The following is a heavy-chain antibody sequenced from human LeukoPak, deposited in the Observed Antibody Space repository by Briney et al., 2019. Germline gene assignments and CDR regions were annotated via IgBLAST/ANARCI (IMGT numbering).Heavy chain of an antibody. J-gene: IGHJ6*02. Sequence: GASVKVSCKASGYTFTSYGITWVRQAPGQGLEWMGWISPYNGNTNYAQKLQGRVTMTTDTSTSTAYMELRSLRSDDTAVYYCARDGTYGYCSGGSCPPWDYYYGMDVWGQGTTVTVSS. CDR2: ISPYNGNT. CDR1: GYTFTSYG. CDR3: ARDGTYGYCSGGSCPPWDYYYGMDV. V-gene: IGHV1-18*01. D-gene: IGHD2-15*01.